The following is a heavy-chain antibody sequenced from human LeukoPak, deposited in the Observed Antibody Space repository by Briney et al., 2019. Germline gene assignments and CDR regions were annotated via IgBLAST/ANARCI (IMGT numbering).Heavy chain of an antibody. CDR3: ARAAFGGDYDSAFDI. Sequence: GGSLRLSCAASGFTFSNYSMNWVRQAPGKGLEWVSFISSSSSYIYYADSVKGRFTVSRDNAKNSLYLQMNSLRAEDTAVYYCARAAFGGDYDSAFDIWGQGTMVTVSS. CDR1: GFTFSNYS. J-gene: IGHJ3*02. CDR2: ISSSSSYI. V-gene: IGHV3-21*01. D-gene: IGHD4-17*01.